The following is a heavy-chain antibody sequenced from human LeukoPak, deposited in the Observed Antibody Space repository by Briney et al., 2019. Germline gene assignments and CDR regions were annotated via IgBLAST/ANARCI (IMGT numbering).Heavy chain of an antibody. V-gene: IGHV4-59*01. J-gene: IGHJ3*02. Sequence: SETLSLTGTVSGGSISSYYWSWIRQPPGKGLEWIGYIYYSGSTNYNPSLKSRVTISVDTSKNQFSLKLSSVTAADTAVYYCARETLRKKYSSGWYHAFDIWGQGTMVTVSS. CDR1: GGSISSYY. CDR2: IYYSGST. D-gene: IGHD6-19*01. CDR3: ARETLRKKYSSGWYHAFDI.